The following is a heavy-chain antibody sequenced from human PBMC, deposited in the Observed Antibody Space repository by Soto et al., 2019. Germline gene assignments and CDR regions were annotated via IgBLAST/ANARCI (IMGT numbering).Heavy chain of an antibody. J-gene: IGHJ4*02. D-gene: IGHD3-3*01. V-gene: IGHV4-39*01. CDR3: ARLKLPDFGVAPRYFDY. CDR2: IYYSGST. Sequence: SETLSLTCTVSGGSISSSSYYWGWIRQPPGKGLEWIGSIYYSGSTYYNPSLKSRVTISVDTSKNQFSLKLSSVTAADTAVYYCARLKLPDFGVAPRYFDYWGQGTLVTVSS. CDR1: GGSISSSSYY.